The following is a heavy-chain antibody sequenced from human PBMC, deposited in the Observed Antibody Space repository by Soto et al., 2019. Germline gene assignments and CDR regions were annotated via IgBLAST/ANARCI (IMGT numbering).Heavy chain of an antibody. CDR1: GCSFSSYA. CDR2: IIPIFGTA. CDR3: ASLIAAAGPPHSPRYYYGMDV. V-gene: IGHV1-69*13. D-gene: IGHD6-13*01. J-gene: IGHJ6*02. Sequence: GASVKVACKASGCSFSSYAISWVRQAPGQGLEWMGGIIPIFGTADYAQKFQGRVTITADESTSTAYMELSSLRSEDTAVYYCASLIAAAGPPHSPRYYYGMDVWGQGTTVTVSS.